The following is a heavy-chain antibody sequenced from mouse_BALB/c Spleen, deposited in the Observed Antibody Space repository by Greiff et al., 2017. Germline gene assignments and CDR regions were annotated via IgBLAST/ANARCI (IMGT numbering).Heavy chain of an antibody. CDR2: IYPYNGGT. Sequence: EVQLQQSGPELVKPGASVKISCKASGYTFTDYNMHWVKQSHGKSLEWIGYIYPYNGGTGYNQKFKSKATLTVDNSSSTAYMELRSLTSEDSAVYYCARERHITTVVAIYYAMDYWGQGTSVTVSA. CDR3: ARERHITTVVAIYYAMDY. CDR1: GYTFTDYN. V-gene: IGHV1S29*02. J-gene: IGHJ4*01. D-gene: IGHD1-1*01.